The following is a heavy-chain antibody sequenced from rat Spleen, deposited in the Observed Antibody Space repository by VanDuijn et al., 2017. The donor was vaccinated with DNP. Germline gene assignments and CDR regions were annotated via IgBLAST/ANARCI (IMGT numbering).Heavy chain of an antibody. CDR3: VKGGNYLFAY. CDR2: LNTDGGNT. Sequence: EVQLVETGGGLVQPGRSLKLSCVASGFTFSSYWMYWIRQAPGKGLEWVASLNTDGGNTYYLDSVKGRFTISRDNAENTVYLQMNSLRSEDTATYYCVKGGNYLFAYWGQGTLVTVSS. J-gene: IGHJ3*01. D-gene: IGHD1-10*01. V-gene: IGHV5-58*01. CDR1: GFTFSSYW.